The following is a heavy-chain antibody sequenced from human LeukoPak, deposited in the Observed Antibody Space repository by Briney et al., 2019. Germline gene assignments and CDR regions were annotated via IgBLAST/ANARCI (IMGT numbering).Heavy chain of an antibody. J-gene: IGHJ6*02. Sequence: SETLSLTCAVYGGSFSGYYWSWIRQPPGKGLEWIGEINHSGSTNYNPSLKSRVTISVDTSKNQFSLKLSSVTAADTAVYYCAREVTHHVYYGMDVWGQGTTVTVSS. D-gene: IGHD4-23*01. CDR2: INHSGST. CDR3: AREVTHHVYYGMDV. CDR1: GGSFSGYY. V-gene: IGHV4-34*01.